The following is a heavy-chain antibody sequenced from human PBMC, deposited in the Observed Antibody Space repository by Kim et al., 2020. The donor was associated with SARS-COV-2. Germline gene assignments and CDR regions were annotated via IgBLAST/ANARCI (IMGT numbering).Heavy chain of an antibody. CDR3: ARINMAAGGSTAYYAMDV. Sequence: ASVKVSCKASGYIFTSYAMQWERQVPGQRLEWMGWINTGYGNTKYSQKFQGRVTITRDTSASAVYMEVSSLRSEDTAVYYCARINMAAGGSTAYYAMDVWGQGPKVTDSS. D-gene: IGHD6-13*01. CDR1: GYIFTSYA. J-gene: IGHJ6*02. CDR2: INTGYGNT. V-gene: IGHV1-3*04.